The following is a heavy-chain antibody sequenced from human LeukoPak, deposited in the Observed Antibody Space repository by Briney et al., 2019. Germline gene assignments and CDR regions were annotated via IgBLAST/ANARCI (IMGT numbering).Heavy chain of an antibody. CDR2: IYYSGST. Sequence: PSETLSLTCTVSGGSISSGDYYWSWIRQPPGKGLEWIGYIYYSGSTYYNPSLKSRVTISVDTSKNQFSLKLSSVTAADTAVYYCARDEPWGTMVRGVNGYWGQGTLVTVSS. D-gene: IGHD3-10*01. J-gene: IGHJ4*02. CDR3: ARDEPWGTMVRGVNGY. V-gene: IGHV4-30-4*01. CDR1: GGSISSGDYY.